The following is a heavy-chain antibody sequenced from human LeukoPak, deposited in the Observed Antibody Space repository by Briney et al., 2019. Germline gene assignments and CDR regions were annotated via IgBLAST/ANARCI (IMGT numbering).Heavy chain of an antibody. CDR2: IYYRVTS. CDR1: GGSISGYY. Sequence: SETLSLTCTVSGGSISGYYWSWIRQPPGKGLEWIGYIYYRVTSDYNPSLKSRVTMSVDMSTSQISLKLSSVTAADTAVYYCARAVGGDGSGSLWGPGTLVTVSS. CDR3: ARAVGGDGSGSL. D-gene: IGHD3-10*01. V-gene: IGHV4-59*01. J-gene: IGHJ4*02.